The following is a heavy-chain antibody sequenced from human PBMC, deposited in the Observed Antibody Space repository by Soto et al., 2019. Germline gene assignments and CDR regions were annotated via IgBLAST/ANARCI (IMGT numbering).Heavy chain of an antibody. V-gene: IGHV3-23*01. CDR1: GFTFGSYA. Sequence: PGGSLRLSCAASGFTFGSYAMSWVRQAPGKGLEWVSAISGSGGSTYYADSVKGRFTISRDNSKNTLYLQMNSLRAEDTAVYYCAKRITMVRGVYYYYYMDVWGKGTTVTVSS. J-gene: IGHJ6*03. CDR3: AKRITMVRGVYYYYYMDV. CDR2: ISGSGGST. D-gene: IGHD3-10*01.